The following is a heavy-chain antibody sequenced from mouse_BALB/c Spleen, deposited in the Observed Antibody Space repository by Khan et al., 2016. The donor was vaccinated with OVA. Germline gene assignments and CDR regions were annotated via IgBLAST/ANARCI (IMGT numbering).Heavy chain of an antibody. CDR3: ARVYGGDFDY. V-gene: IGHV3-2*02. CDR2: ISYSGNT. D-gene: IGHD1-1*01. J-gene: IGHJ2*01. CDR1: GYSITTDYA. Sequence: EVQLQESGPGLVKPSQSLSLTCTVTGYSITTDYAWNWIRQFPGNKLEWMVYISYSGNTKNNPSLKSRIPITRATSKNQFFLQLKSVTTEDTARYYCARVYGGDFDYGGPGTTLTVSS.